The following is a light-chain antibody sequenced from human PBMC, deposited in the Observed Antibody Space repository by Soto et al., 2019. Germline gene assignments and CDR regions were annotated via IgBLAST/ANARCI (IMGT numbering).Light chain of an antibody. Sequence: EIVLTQSPATLSLSPGEGASLYCRASQSVSSFLAWYQQKPGQAPRLLIYDASKRATGIPARFSGSGSGTDFTLTISSLEPDDFAVYYCQQRSNWPLSFGGGTKVEFK. J-gene: IGKJ4*01. V-gene: IGKV3-11*01. CDR3: QQRSNWPLS. CDR1: QSVSSF. CDR2: DAS.